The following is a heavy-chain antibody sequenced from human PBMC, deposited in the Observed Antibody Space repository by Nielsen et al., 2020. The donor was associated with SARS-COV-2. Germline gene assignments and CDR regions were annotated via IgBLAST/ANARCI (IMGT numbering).Heavy chain of an antibody. CDR2: ISWNSGSI. V-gene: IGHV3-9*01. CDR1: GFTFDDYA. Sequence: GGSLRLSCAASGFTFDDYAMHWVRQAPGKGLEWVSGISWNSGSIGYADSVKGRLTISRDNAKNSLYLQMNSLRAEDTAVYYCARHLPTTVTDYWGQGTLVTVSS. D-gene: IGHD4-17*01. J-gene: IGHJ4*02. CDR3: ARHLPTTVTDY.